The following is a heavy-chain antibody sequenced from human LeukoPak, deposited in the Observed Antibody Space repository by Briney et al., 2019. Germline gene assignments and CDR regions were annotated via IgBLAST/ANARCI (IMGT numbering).Heavy chain of an antibody. D-gene: IGHD4-17*01. CDR2: MNQDGSER. Sequence: GGSLRLSCAASGFSFGSNWMSWVRQAPGKGLEWVANMNQDGSERYYVDSVKGRFTISRDNAKNSLYLQMNSLRAEDTAVYYCAKNGEEFDYWGQGTLVTVSS. CDR3: AKNGEEFDY. V-gene: IGHV3-7*02. J-gene: IGHJ4*02. CDR1: GFSFGSNW.